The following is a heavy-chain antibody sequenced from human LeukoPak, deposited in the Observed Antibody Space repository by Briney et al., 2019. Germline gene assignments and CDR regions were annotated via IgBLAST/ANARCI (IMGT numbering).Heavy chain of an antibody. J-gene: IGHJ5*02. CDR2: ISSSGSTI. CDR1: GFTFSDYY. Sequence: SGGSLRLSCAASGFTFSDYYMSWIRQAPGKGLEWVSYISSSGSTIYYADSVKGRFTISRDNAKNSLYLQMSSLRAEDTAVYHCARGLWDNWFDPWGQGTLVTVSS. D-gene: IGHD7-27*01. CDR3: ARGLWDNWFDP. V-gene: IGHV3-11*01.